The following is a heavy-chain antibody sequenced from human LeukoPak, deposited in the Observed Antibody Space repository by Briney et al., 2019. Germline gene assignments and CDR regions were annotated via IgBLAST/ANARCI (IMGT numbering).Heavy chain of an antibody. CDR3: ARHAYYGAKDFDY. V-gene: IGHV4-39*01. D-gene: IGHD4-23*01. CDR2: IYNSGST. CDR1: GDSIGSSSYY. Sequence: SETLSLTCIVSGDSIGSSSYYWGWIRQPPGTGLEWIGSIYNSGSTHYNPSLKSRVTISVDTSKNQFSLKLSSVTAADTAVYYCARHAYYGAKDFDYWGQGTLVTVSS. J-gene: IGHJ4*02.